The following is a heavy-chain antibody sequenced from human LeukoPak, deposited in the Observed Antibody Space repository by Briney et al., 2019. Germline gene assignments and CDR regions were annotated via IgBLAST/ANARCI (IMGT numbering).Heavy chain of an antibody. CDR2: ISYDGSNK. D-gene: IGHD4-17*01. V-gene: IGHV3-30*04. Sequence: PGGSLRLSCAASGFTFSSYAMHWVRQAPGKGLEWVAVISYDGSNKYYADSVKGRFTISRDNSKNTLYLQMNSLRAEDTAVYYCERVTPARNGDSPPFDYWGQGTLVTVSS. J-gene: IGHJ4*02. CDR3: ERVTPARNGDSPPFDY. CDR1: GFTFSSYA.